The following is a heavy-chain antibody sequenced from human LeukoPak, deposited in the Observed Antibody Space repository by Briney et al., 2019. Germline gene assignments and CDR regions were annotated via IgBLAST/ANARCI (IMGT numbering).Heavy chain of an antibody. D-gene: IGHD6-13*01. Sequence: SETLSLTCAVSGYSISSGYYWGWIRQPPGKGLEWIGDIYRSGSDSAYYNPSLKSRVTISVDTAKNKFSLKLNSVTAADTAVYFCARRSAGRLYFYMDVWGKGTTVTVSS. J-gene: IGHJ6*03. CDR2: IYRSGSDSA. CDR3: ARRSAGRLYFYMDV. CDR1: GYSISSGYY. V-gene: IGHV4-38-2*01.